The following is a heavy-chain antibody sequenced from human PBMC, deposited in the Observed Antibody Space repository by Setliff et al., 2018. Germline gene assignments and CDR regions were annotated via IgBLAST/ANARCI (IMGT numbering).Heavy chain of an antibody. CDR3: ARGNLHGGNTLNYRHFDY. Sequence: GASVKVSCKASGGTFSSYAISWVRQAPGQGLEWMGGIIPIFGTANYAQKFQGRVTITADESTSTAYMELSSLRSEDTAVYYCARGNLHGGNTLNYRHFDYWGQGTLVTVSS. D-gene: IGHD2-15*01. J-gene: IGHJ4*02. CDR2: IIPIFGTA. V-gene: IGHV1-69*13. CDR1: GGTFSSYA.